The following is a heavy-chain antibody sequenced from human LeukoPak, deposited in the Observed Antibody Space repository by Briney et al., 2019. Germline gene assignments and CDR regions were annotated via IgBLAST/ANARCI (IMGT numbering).Heavy chain of an antibody. CDR3: TKDPNGDYVGAFDP. J-gene: IGHJ5*02. CDR1: GLTFGSFA. Sequence: PGGSLRLSCAASGLTFGSFAMTWVRQAPGKGLKWVSSITGNHGATYNIDSVKGRFTISRDNSQNTLYLQMNSLRAEDTAVYYCTKDPNGDYVGAFDPWGQGTLITVSS. D-gene: IGHD4-17*01. V-gene: IGHV3-23*01. CDR2: ITGNHGAT.